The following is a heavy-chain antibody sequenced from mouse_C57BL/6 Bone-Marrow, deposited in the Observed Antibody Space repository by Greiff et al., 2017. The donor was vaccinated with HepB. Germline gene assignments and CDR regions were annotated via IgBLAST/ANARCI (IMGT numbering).Heavy chain of an antibody. CDR3: ARRYYYGSSYVYFDY. CDR2: IYPGDGDT. D-gene: IGHD1-1*01. V-gene: IGHV1-82*01. Sequence: VKLQQSGPELVKPGASVKISCKASGYAFSSSWMNWVKQRPGKGLEWIGRIYPGDGDTNYNGKFKGKATLTADKSSSTAYMQLSSLTSEDSAVYFCARRYYYGSSYVYFDYWGQGTTLTVSS. J-gene: IGHJ2*01. CDR1: GYAFSSSW.